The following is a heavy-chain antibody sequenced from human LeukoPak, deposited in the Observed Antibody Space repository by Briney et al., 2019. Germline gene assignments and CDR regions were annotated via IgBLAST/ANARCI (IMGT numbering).Heavy chain of an antibody. V-gene: IGHV3-21*01. Sequence: PGGSLRLSCVASGFTFSSYSMNWVRQAPGKGLEWVSSISSSSSYIYYADSVKGRFTISRDNAKNSLYLQMNSLRAEDTAVYYCAKGEPGATTDRATGAFDIWGQGTMVTVSS. CDR3: AKGEPGATTDRATGAFDI. J-gene: IGHJ3*02. D-gene: IGHD1-26*01. CDR2: ISSSSSYI. CDR1: GFTFSSYS.